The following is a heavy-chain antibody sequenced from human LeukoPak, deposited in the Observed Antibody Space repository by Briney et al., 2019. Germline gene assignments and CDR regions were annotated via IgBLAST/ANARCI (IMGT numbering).Heavy chain of an antibody. D-gene: IGHD4-23*01. CDR3: ARTTVEYMDV. J-gene: IGHJ6*03. CDR2: ISAYNGNT. Sequence: GASVKVSCKASGGTFSNYAIGWVRQAPGQGLEWMGWISAYNGNTNYAQKLQGRVTMTTDTSTSTAYMELRSLRSDDTAVYYCARTTVEYMDVWGKGTTVTVSS. V-gene: IGHV1-18*01. CDR1: GGTFSNYA.